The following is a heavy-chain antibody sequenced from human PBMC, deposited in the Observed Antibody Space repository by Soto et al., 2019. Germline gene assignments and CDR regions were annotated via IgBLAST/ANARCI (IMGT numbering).Heavy chain of an antibody. CDR3: ARARSSSTAMVGEYSIDY. Sequence: ASETLSLTCAVYGGSFSGYYWSWIRQPPGKGLEWIGEINHSGSTNYNPSLKSRVTISVDTSKNQFSLKLSSVTAADTAVYYCARARSSSTAMVGEYSIDYWGQGTLVTVSS. D-gene: IGHD5-18*01. V-gene: IGHV4-34*01. CDR1: GGSFSGYY. CDR2: INHSGST. J-gene: IGHJ4*02.